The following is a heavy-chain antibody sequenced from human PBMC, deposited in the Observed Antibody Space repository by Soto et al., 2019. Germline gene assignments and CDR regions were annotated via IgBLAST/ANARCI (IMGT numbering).Heavy chain of an antibody. CDR1: GFSFKNYY. J-gene: IGHJ3*01. CDR2: ISMFATNT. CDR3: VRERPGSRSFPNNAFDF. D-gene: IGHD3-10*01. V-gene: IGHV3-11*01. Sequence: PGGSLRLSCEASGFSFKNYYMTWIRQAPGKGLEWVSYISMFATNTYYADSVRGRFTISRDDARNSLFLQMNTLSVEDTAVYYCVRERPGSRSFPNNAFDFWGQGTMVTVYS.